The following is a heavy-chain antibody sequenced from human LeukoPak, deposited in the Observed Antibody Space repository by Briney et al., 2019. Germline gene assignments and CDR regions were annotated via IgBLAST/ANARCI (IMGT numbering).Heavy chain of an antibody. Sequence: PGGSLRLSCAASGFTFSSYELNWVRQAPGKGLEWVPYISSRGSTIYYADSVRGRFTISRDNAKNSLYLQMNSLRAEDTAVYYCARDTRDGYNFRFDYWGQGTLVTVSS. V-gene: IGHV3-48*03. CDR2: ISSRGSTI. CDR1: GFTFSSYE. CDR3: ARDTRDGYNFRFDY. J-gene: IGHJ4*02. D-gene: IGHD5-24*01.